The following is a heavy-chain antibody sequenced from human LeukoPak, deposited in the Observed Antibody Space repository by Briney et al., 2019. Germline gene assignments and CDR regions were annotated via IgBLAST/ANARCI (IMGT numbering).Heavy chain of an antibody. CDR1: GLSISDNY. V-gene: IGHV3-53*01. CDR2: IHSGGNI. J-gene: IGHJ6*02. Sequence: GGSLRLSCAASGLSISDNYMSWVRQAPGKGPEWVSTIHSGGNIYYADSVKGRFTISRDNSKNTLYLQMNSLRAEDTAVYYCARDRGYAMDVWGQGTTVTVSS. CDR3: ARDRGYAMDV. D-gene: IGHD1-1*01.